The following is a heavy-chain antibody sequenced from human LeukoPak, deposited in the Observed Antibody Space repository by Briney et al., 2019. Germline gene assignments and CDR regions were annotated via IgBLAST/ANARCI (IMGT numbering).Heavy chain of an antibody. Sequence: GGSLRLSCAASGFTFSSYAMSWVRQAPGKGLEWVSAISGSGGSTYYADSVKGRFTISRDNSKNTLYLQMNSLRAEDTAVYYCAKEVRGGYGYYVGYFDYWGQGTLVTVSS. CDR2: ISGSGGST. CDR1: GFTFSSYA. J-gene: IGHJ4*02. D-gene: IGHD4-17*01. CDR3: AKEVRGGYGYYVGYFDY. V-gene: IGHV3-23*01.